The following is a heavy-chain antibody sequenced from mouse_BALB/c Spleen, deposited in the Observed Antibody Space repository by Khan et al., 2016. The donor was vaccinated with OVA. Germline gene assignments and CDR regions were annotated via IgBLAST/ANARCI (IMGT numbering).Heavy chain of an antibody. V-gene: IGHV5-6*01. D-gene: IGHD1-1*02. CDR1: GFTFSTYG. Sequence: EVELVESGGDLVKPGGSLKLSCAASGFTFSTYGMSWVRQTPDKRLEWVATINTGGHYTYYIDSVKGRFTISRDNARNTLYLQMSSLKSEDTAMYYCTGLAYYYNSERFAYWGQGTLVTVSA. J-gene: IGHJ3*01. CDR3: TGLAYYYNSERFAY. CDR2: INTGGHYT.